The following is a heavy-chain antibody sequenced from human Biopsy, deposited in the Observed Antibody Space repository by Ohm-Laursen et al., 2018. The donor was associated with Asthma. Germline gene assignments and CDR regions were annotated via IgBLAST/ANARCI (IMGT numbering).Heavy chain of an antibody. J-gene: IGHJ4*02. V-gene: IGHV4-59*01. D-gene: IGHD2-15*01. CDR3: AGFCSGGNCPDH. CDR2: IHYSGST. Sequence: PGTLSLTCTVSGVSIRSYYWTWIRQPPGKGLEWIGNIHYSGSTYSNPSLKSRVTISGDTSKKQISLRLSSVIAADTAVYYCAGFCSGGNCPDHWGQGTLVTVSS. CDR1: GVSIRSYY.